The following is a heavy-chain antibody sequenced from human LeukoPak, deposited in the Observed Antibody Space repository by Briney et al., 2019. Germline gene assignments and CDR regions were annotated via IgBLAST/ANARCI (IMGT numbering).Heavy chain of an antibody. CDR3: ARVVKNTAMIKGPYYYMDV. J-gene: IGHJ6*03. V-gene: IGHV3-21*01. D-gene: IGHD5-18*01. Sequence: GGSLRLSCAASGFTFSSYGMHWVRQAPGKGLEWVSSISRSSSYIYYGDSVKGRFTISRDNAKNSLYLQVNSLRAEDTAVYYCARVVKNTAMIKGPYYYMDVWGKGTTVTVSS. CDR2: ISRSSSYI. CDR1: GFTFSSYG.